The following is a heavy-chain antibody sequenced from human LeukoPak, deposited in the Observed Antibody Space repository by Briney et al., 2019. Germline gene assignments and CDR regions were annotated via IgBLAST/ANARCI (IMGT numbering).Heavy chain of an antibody. CDR2: INHSGST. V-gene: IGHV4-34*01. D-gene: IGHD3-10*01. Sequence: SETLSFTCAVYGGSFSGYYWSWIRQRPGKGLEWIGEINHSGSTNYNPSLKSRVTISVDTSKNQFSLKLSSVTAADTAVYYCARRTQDYGSGSYYLVGYYYYMDVWGKGTTVTISS. CDR1: GGSFSGYY. J-gene: IGHJ6*03. CDR3: ARRTQDYGSGSYYLVGYYYYMDV.